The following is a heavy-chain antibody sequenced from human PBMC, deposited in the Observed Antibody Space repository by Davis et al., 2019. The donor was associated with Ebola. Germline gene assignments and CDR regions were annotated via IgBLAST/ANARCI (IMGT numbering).Heavy chain of an antibody. CDR2: IYYSGST. CDR1: GGSISSSSYY. CDR3: ARNEAVTTAFVYYYYGMDV. J-gene: IGHJ6*04. V-gene: IGHV4-39*01. D-gene: IGHD4-17*01. Sequence: MPSETLSLTCTVSGGSISSSSYYWGWIRQPPGKGLEWIGSIYYSGSTYYNPSLKSRVTISVDTSKNQFSLKLSSVTAADTAVYYCARNEAVTTAFVYYYYGMDVWGKGTTVTVSS.